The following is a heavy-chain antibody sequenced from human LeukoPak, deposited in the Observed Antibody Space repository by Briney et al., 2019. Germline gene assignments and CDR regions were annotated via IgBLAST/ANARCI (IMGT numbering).Heavy chain of an antibody. Sequence: GGSLRLSCAASGFTLSSYGMHWVRQAPGKGLEWVAFIRYDGSNKYYADSVKGRFTISRDNSKNTLYLQMNSLRAGDTAVYYCARAAYSSTWYSRYFDLWGRGTLVTVSS. CDR3: ARAAYSSTWYSRYFDL. CDR1: GFTLSSYG. V-gene: IGHV3-30*02. D-gene: IGHD6-13*01. CDR2: IRYDGSNK. J-gene: IGHJ2*01.